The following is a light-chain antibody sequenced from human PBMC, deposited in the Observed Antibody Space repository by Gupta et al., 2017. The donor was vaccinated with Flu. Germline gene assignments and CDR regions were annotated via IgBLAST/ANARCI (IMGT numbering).Light chain of an antibody. CDR3: SVWDDTLNGVV. CDR1: SSNIGNHA. CDR2: LDS. V-gene: IGLV1-36*01. Sequence: SSNIGNHAVTWFQQVPGKAPKLLIYLDSLVASGVSDRFSASKSGTSASLAISGLQSEDEADYYCSVWDDTLNGVVFGGGTKLTVL. J-gene: IGLJ2*01.